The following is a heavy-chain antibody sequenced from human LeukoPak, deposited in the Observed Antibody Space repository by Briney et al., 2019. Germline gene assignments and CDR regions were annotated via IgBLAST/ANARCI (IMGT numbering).Heavy chain of an antibody. V-gene: IGHV4-39*01. CDR3: ARHRVIYYYYYYMDV. Sequence: PSETLSLTCTVSGGSISSGSYYWSWIRQPPGKGLEWIGEINHSGSTNYNPSLKSRVTISVDTSKNQFSLKLSSVTAADTAVYYCARHRVIYYYYYYMDVWGKGTTVTISS. J-gene: IGHJ6*03. D-gene: IGHD2/OR15-2a*01. CDR2: INHSGST. CDR1: GGSISSGSYY.